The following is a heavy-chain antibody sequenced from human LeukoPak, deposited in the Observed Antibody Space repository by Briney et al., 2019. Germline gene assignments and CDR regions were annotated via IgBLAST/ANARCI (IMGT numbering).Heavy chain of an antibody. J-gene: IGHJ5*02. CDR1: EFTFSSYW. V-gene: IGHV3-74*01. Sequence: GGSLRLSCEASEFTFSSYWMHWVRQAPGKGLVWVSRISTDGSSTSYADSVKGRFTISRDNARKTLYLQMNSVRAEDTAVYYCARDFKEADPWGQGTLVTVSS. CDR2: ISTDGSST. CDR3: ARDFKEADP.